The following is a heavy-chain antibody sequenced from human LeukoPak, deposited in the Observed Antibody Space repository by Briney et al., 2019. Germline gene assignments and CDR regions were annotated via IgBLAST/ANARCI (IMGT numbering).Heavy chain of an antibody. CDR2: TYYRSKWYN. CDR1: GDSVSSNSAA. Sequence: SHTLSLTCAISGDSVSSNSAAWNWIRQSPSRGLEWLGRTYYRSKWYNDYAVSVKSRITINPDTSKNQFSLQLNSVTPEDTAVYYCARVGYSYGPYYYYYMDVWGKGTTVTVSS. J-gene: IGHJ6*03. V-gene: IGHV6-1*01. D-gene: IGHD5-18*01. CDR3: ARVGYSYGPYYYYYMDV.